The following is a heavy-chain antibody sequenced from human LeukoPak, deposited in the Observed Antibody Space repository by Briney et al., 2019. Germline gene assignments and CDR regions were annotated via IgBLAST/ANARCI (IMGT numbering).Heavy chain of an antibody. V-gene: IGHV3-21*01. CDR2: ISSSSSYI. CDR3: ARANGDPDAFDI. J-gene: IGHJ3*02. Sequence: GGSLRLSCAASGFTFSSYSMNWVRQAPGKGLEWVSSISSSSSYIYYADSVKGRFTISRDNAKNSLYLQMNSLRAEDTAVYYCARANGDPDAFDIWGQGTMVTVSS. D-gene: IGHD2-8*01. CDR1: GFTFSSYS.